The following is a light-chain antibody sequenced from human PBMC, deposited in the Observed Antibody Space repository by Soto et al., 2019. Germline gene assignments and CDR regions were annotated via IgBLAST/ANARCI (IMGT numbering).Light chain of an antibody. CDR3: AAWEESPNVPV. Sequence: QSVLTQPPSASGTPGQRVTISCSGSNSNIGRNTVNWYQQFPGAAPNLLIHSDNERPSGVPDRFSGSRSGTSASLAISGLQAEEEADYYRAAWEESPNVPVCGGGTKLTVL. CDR2: SDN. CDR1: NSNIGRNT. J-gene: IGLJ3*02. V-gene: IGLV1-44*01.